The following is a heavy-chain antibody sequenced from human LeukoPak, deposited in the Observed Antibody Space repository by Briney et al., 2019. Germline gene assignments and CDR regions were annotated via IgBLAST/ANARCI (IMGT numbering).Heavy chain of an antibody. CDR2: IYWDDDK. Sequence: SGPTLVNPTQTLTLTCTFSGFSFTTSQVGVGWIRQPPGKALEWLGVIYWDDDKRYSPSLRNRLAITKDTSKNQVVLTMTNMDPVDTATYYCARIRLLWFGESYYYYYYGMDVWGQGTTVTVSS. V-gene: IGHV2-5*02. J-gene: IGHJ6*02. CDR1: GFSFTTSQVG. D-gene: IGHD3-10*01. CDR3: ARIRLLWFGESYYYYYYGMDV.